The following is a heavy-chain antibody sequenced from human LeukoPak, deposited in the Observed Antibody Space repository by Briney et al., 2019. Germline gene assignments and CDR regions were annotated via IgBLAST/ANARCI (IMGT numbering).Heavy chain of an antibody. Sequence: ASVKVSCKASGYTFTGYYMHWVRQAPGHGLEWMGRINPNSGGTNYAQKFQGRVTMTRDTSISTAYMELSRLGSDDTAVYYCARVRYCSSTSCYDYYYGTDVWGQGTTVTVSS. J-gene: IGHJ6*02. CDR2: INPNSGGT. V-gene: IGHV1-2*06. CDR3: ARVRYCSSTSCYDYYYGTDV. CDR1: GYTFTGYY. D-gene: IGHD2-2*01.